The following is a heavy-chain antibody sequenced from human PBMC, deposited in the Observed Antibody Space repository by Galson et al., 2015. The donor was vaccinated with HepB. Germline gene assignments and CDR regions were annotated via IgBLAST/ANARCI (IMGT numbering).Heavy chain of an antibody. V-gene: IGHV3-23*01. CDR1: GFIFSNYA. J-gene: IGHJ4*02. CDR2: ISGSGRYT. D-gene: IGHD6-6*01. CDR3: ANSSTLS. Sequence: SLRLYCAASGFIFSNYAMSWVRQAPGKGLEWVSIISGSGRYTYYADSVKGRFTISRDNSKNTLYLQMNSLRAEDTAIYYCANSSTLSWGQGTLVTVSS.